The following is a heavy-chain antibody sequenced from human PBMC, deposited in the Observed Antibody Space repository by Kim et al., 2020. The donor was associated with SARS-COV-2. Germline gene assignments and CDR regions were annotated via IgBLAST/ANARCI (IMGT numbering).Heavy chain of an antibody. Sequence: ASVKVSCKASGFTFSNYAIHWGRQGRGHRLEWLGWIIVGSGDTKYSQDFQGRVTITKDTSASTVYMELTSLRSEDTGVYYCASNPRQGAAGVMGPFDYWGQGYLVTVSS. J-gene: IGHJ4*02. V-gene: IGHV1-3*01. CDR2: IIVGSGDT. CDR3: ASNPRQGAAGVMGPFDY. D-gene: IGHD6-13*01. CDR1: GFTFSNYA.